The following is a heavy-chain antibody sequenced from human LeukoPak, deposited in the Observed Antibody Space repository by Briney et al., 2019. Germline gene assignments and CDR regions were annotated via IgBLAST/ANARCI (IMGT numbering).Heavy chain of an antibody. D-gene: IGHD6-19*01. CDR1: GGSYSSHY. J-gene: IGHJ6*04. CDR3: ARGLRQGSAWSWGPKEKSYQYMDV. V-gene: IGHV4-34*01. Sequence: SETLSLTCGVSGGSYSSHYWTWIRQPPGKGLEWIGEINPRGSTNYNPSLESRVTVSADTSRNQLSLSLTSVTAADSAVYFCARGLRQGSAWSWGPKEKSYQYMDVWGTGTTVIVSS. CDR2: INPRGST.